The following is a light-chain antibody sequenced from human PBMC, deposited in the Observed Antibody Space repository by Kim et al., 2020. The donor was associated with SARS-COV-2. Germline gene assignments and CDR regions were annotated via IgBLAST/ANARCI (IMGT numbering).Light chain of an antibody. Sequence: LGQTVRITCQGDSLRSYDASWYQQKPGQAAVRVIYGKNNRPSGIPDRFSGSSSGNTASLTITGAQAEDEADYYCNSRDSSGNHWVFGGGTQLTVL. V-gene: IGLV3-19*01. CDR1: SLRSYD. J-gene: IGLJ3*02. CDR3: NSRDSSGNHWV. CDR2: GKN.